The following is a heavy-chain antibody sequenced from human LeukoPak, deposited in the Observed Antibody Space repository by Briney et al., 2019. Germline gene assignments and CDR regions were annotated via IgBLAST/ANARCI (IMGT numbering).Heavy chain of an antibody. CDR1: GFTFSSYN. D-gene: IGHD3-10*01. CDR2: ISSSSSTI. CDR3: ARDNFFRGVTYDAFDI. V-gene: IGHV3-48*04. J-gene: IGHJ3*02. Sequence: PGGSLRLSCAASGFTFSSYNMNWVRQAPGKGLEWVSYISSSSSTIYYADSVKGRFTISRDNAKNSLYLQMNSLRAEDTAVYYCARDNFFRGVTYDAFDIWGQGTMVTVSS.